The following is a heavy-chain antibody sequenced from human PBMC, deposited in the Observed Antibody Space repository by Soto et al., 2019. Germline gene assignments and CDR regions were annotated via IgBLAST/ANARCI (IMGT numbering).Heavy chain of an antibody. J-gene: IGHJ4*02. D-gene: IGHD3-22*01. CDR3: ARDTYYYDSSGYSYFDY. CDR1: GGSISSGGYY. V-gene: IGHV4-31*03. CDR2: IYYSGST. Sequence: SETLSLTCTVSGGSISSGGYYWSWIRQHPGRGLEWIGYIYYSGSTYYNPSLKSRVTISVDTSKNQFSLKLSSVTAADTAVYYCARDTYYYDSSGYSYFDYWGQGTLVTVSS.